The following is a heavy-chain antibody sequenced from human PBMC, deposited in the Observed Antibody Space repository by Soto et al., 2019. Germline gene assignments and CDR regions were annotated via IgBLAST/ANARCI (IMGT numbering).Heavy chain of an antibody. D-gene: IGHD3-10*01. CDR1: GGTFSSYA. V-gene: IGHV1-69*13. CDR3: ARMTPPGTGSYIDY. Sequence: ASVKVSCKASGGTFSSYAISWVRQAPGQGLEWMGGIIPIFGTANYAQKFQGRVTITADESTSTAYMELSSLRSEDTAVYYCARMTPPGTGSYIDYWGQGTLVTVSS. CDR2: IIPIFGTA. J-gene: IGHJ4*02.